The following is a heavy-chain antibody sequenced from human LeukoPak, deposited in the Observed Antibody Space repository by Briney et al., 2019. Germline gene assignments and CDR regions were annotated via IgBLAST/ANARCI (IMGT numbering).Heavy chain of an antibody. CDR1: GYSFASYW. CDR2: IYPGDSDT. V-gene: IGHV5-51*01. CDR3: ARRGYCSSTSCPPDY. D-gene: IGHD2-2*01. Sequence: GESLKISCKGSGYSFASYWIGWVRQMPGKGMEWMGIIYPGDSDTRYSPSFQGQVTISADKSISTAYLQWSSLKASDTAMYYCARRGYCSSTSCPPDYWGQGTLVTVSS. J-gene: IGHJ4*02.